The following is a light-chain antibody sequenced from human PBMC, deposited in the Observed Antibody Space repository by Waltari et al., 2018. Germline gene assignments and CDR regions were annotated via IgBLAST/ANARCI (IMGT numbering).Light chain of an antibody. CDR3: QVWESSNDPYV. V-gene: IGLV3-21*01. Sequence: SFVLTQPPSGSVAPGETATITCGGDNFGRRTVHWYQQKPGQAPVLVIYNDRDRPSGIPERFSGSNSGNTATLTVTRVEAGDEADYYCQVWESSNDPYVFGSGTTVTVL. J-gene: IGLJ1*01. CDR2: NDR. CDR1: NFGRRT.